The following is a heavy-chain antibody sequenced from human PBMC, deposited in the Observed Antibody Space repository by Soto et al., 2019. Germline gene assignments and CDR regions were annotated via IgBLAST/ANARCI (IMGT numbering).Heavy chain of an antibody. CDR1: GGSITGSSHF. CDR2: IYFTGIT. CDR3: AGQTFTIAAASYGRSNWFDP. V-gene: IGHV4-39*01. J-gene: IGHJ5*02. D-gene: IGHD6-25*01. Sequence: SETLSLTCSASGGSITGSSHFWGWVRQPPGKGLEWIGTIYFTGITYYTPSLKSRLTMSIDTSKNEFSLRLNSVTAADTAVYYCAGQTFTIAAASYGRSNWFDPWGPGTLVTVSS.